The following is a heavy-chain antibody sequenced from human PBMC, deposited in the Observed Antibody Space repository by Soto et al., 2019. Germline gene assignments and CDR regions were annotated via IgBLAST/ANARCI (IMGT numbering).Heavy chain of an antibody. CDR1: GGTFSSYA. Sequence: SVKVSCKASGGTFSSYAISWVRQAPGQGLEWMGGIIPIFGTANYAQKFQGRVTITADESTSTAYMELSSLRSEDTAVYYCARGGEDIVVVPAGAEANAFDIWGQGTMVTVSS. V-gene: IGHV1-69*13. CDR3: ARGGEDIVVVPAGAEANAFDI. J-gene: IGHJ3*02. CDR2: IIPIFGTA. D-gene: IGHD2-2*01.